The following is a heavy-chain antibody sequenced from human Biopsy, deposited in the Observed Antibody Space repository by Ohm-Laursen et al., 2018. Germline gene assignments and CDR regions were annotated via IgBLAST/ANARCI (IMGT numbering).Heavy chain of an antibody. CDR1: GVTLSGYG. Sequence: SLRLSCTAPGVTLSGYGMNWVRQAPGKGLEWVSSISASSSYIYYADSVKGRFTVSRDNTKNTLYLQMNSLRAADTAIYLCATELLPPGVGGPWLDSWGQGTPVTVSS. D-gene: IGHD3-10*01. CDR3: ATELLPPGVGGPWLDS. J-gene: IGHJ5*01. V-gene: IGHV3-21*06. CDR2: ISASSSYI.